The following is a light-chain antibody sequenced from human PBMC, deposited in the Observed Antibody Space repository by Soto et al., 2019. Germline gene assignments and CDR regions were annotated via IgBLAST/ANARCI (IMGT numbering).Light chain of an antibody. CDR2: DVS. J-gene: IGLJ3*02. CDR1: SSDVGGYNS. Sequence: QSALTQPRSVSGSPGQSVTISCTGTSSDVGGYNSVSWYQQHPGKTPKLMIYDVSKWPSGVPDRFSGSKSGNTASLTISGLQAEDEGDYYCCSYAGSYTWMFGGGTKPTVL. V-gene: IGLV2-11*01. CDR3: CSYAGSYTWM.